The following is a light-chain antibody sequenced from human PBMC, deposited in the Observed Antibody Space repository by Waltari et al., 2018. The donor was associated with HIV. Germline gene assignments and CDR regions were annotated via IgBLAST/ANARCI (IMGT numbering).Light chain of an antibody. V-gene: IGKV3-20*01. CDR2: GAS. J-gene: IGKJ4*01. Sequence: EIVLTQSPGPLSLSPGERATLSCRARQSVRSPSLAWYQQKPGQAPRLLIYGASSRAPGIPDRFSGSGAVTDFILTISRLEPEDCAVYYCQQYAASPLTFGGGTKVEIK. CDR1: QSVRSPS. CDR3: QQYAASPLT.